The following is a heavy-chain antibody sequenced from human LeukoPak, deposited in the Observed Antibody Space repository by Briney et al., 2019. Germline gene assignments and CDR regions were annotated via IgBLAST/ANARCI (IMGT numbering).Heavy chain of an antibody. D-gene: IGHD2-21*02. CDR2: INHSGST. J-gene: IGHJ2*01. Sequence: SETLSLTCAVYGGSFSGYYWSWIRQPPGKGLEWIGEINHSGSTNYNRSLKSRVTISLDTSKNQFSLKLSSVAAADTAVYYCAGAVVVTAKHYWYFDLWGRGTLVTVSS. CDR3: AGAVVVTAKHYWYFDL. V-gene: IGHV4-34*01. CDR1: GGSFSGYY.